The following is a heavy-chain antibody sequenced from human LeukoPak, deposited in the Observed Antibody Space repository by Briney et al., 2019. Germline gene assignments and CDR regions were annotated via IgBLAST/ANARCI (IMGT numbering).Heavy chain of an antibody. Sequence: GGSLRLSCAASGFTFSSYGMHWVRQAPGKGLEWVAVISFDGSNKYYADSVKGRFTISRDNSKNTLYLQMNSLRAEDTAVYYCARGPGRSSFDYWGQGALVTVSS. V-gene: IGHV3-30*03. CDR1: GFTFSSYG. D-gene: IGHD6-13*01. J-gene: IGHJ4*02. CDR2: ISFDGSNK. CDR3: ARGPGRSSFDY.